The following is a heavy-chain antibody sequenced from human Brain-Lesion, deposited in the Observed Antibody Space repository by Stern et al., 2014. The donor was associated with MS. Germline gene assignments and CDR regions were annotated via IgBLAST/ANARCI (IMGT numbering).Heavy chain of an antibody. Sequence: VQLLESGPGLVKPSETLSLTCTVSGGSIGRSSYYWGWIRQPPGKGLEWIGNIFYTGSTFYDPSLKSRVTISVDTSNNPFSLSLNSVTAADTAVYYCARGAGVFDSWGQGTLVTVSP. D-gene: IGHD6-19*01. J-gene: IGHJ4*02. V-gene: IGHV4-39*02. CDR2: IFYTGST. CDR1: GGSIGRSSYY. CDR3: ARGAGVFDS.